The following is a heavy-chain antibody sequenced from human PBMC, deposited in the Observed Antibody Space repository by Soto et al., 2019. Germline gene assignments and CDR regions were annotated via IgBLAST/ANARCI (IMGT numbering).Heavy chain of an antibody. V-gene: IGHV3-30-3*01. CDR2: ISYDGSNK. CDR3: ARAKMQLWPNYYDDGLDV. D-gene: IGHD5-18*01. CDR1: GFTFSSYA. J-gene: IGHJ6*02. Sequence: GGSLRLSCAASGFTFSSYAMHWVRQAPGKGLEWVAVISYDGSNKYYADSVKGRFTISRDNSKNTLYLQMNSLRAEDTAVYYCARAKMQLWPNYYDDGLDVWGQGTTVTVSS.